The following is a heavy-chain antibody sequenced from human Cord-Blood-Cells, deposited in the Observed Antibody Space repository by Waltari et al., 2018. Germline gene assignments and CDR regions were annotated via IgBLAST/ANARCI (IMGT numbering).Heavy chain of an antibody. Sequence: QLQLQESGPGLVKPSETLSITCTVAGGSISSSSYYWGWIRQPPGKGLEWIGSIYYSGSTYYNPSLKSRVTISVDTSNNQFSLKLSSVTAADTAVYYCARGDYDFWSGYYDYWGQGTLVTVSS. J-gene: IGHJ4*02. D-gene: IGHD3-3*01. CDR1: GGSISSSSYY. CDR3: ARGDYDFWSGYYDY. CDR2: IYYSGST. V-gene: IGHV4-39*01.